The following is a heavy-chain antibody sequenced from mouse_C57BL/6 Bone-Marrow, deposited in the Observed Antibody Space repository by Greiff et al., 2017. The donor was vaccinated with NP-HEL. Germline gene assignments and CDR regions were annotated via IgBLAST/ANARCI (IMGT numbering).Heavy chain of an antibody. D-gene: IGHD2-3*01. J-gene: IGHJ2*01. CDR2: IYPGDGDT. CDR3: ARSGYSDY. CDR1: GYAFSSSW. V-gene: IGHV1-82*01. Sequence: LQESGPELVKPGASVKISCKASGYAFSSSWMNWVKQRPGKGLEWIGRIYPGDGDTNYKGKFKGKATLTADKSSSTAYMQLSSLTSEDSAVYFCARSGYSDYWGQGTTLTVSS.